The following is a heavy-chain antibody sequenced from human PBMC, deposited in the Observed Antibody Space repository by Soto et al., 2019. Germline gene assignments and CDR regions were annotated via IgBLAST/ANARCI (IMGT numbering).Heavy chain of an antibody. V-gene: IGHV3-30-3*01. J-gene: IGHJ6*02. CDR2: ISYDGSNK. D-gene: IGHD1-1*01. Sequence: QVQLVESGGGVVQPGRSLRLSCAASGFTFSSYAMHWVRQAPGKGLEWVAVISYDGSNKYYADSVKGRFTISRDNSKNTLYMKMNSLRAEDTAVYYCARDRLRYNWNDFPYYYYGMDVCGQGATVTVSS. CDR3: ARDRLRYNWNDFPYYYYGMDV. CDR1: GFTFSSYA.